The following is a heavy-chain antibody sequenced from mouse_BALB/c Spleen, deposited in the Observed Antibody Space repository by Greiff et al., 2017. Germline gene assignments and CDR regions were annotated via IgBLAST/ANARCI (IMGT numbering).Heavy chain of an antibody. J-gene: IGHJ1*01. CDR2: IYPGNVNT. CDR1: GYTFTSYY. V-gene: IGHV1S56*01. Sequence: VQLQQSGPELVKPGASVRISCKASGYTFTSYYIHWVKQRPGQGLEWIGWIYPGNVNTKYNEKFKGKATLTADKSSSTAYMQLSSLTSEDSAVYFCARKDYGSSYWYFDVWGAGTTVTVSS. D-gene: IGHD1-1*01. CDR3: ARKDYGSSYWYFDV.